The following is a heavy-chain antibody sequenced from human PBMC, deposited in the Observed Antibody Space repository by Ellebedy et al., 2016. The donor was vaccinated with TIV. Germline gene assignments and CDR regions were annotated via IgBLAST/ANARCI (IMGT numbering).Heavy chain of an antibody. Sequence: GESLKISCAASGFTFSSYGMHWVRQAPGKGLEWVAVIWYDGSNKYYADSVKGRFTISRDNSKNTLYLQMNSLRAEDTAVYYCARDLEYYDFWSGYYNPLNYYYYYGTDVWGQGTTVTVSS. D-gene: IGHD3-3*01. CDR2: IWYDGSNK. V-gene: IGHV3-33*01. CDR3: ARDLEYYDFWSGYYNPLNYYYYYGTDV. CDR1: GFTFSSYG. J-gene: IGHJ6*02.